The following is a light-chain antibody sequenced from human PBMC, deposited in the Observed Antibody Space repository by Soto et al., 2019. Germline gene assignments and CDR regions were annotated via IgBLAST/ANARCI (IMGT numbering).Light chain of an antibody. J-gene: IGKJ1*01. CDR2: DAS. CDR1: QSVSSY. CDR3: QQRSNWPPWT. Sequence: EIVLTQSPATLSLSPGERATLSCRASQSVSSYFAWYQQKPGQAPRLLIYDASNRATGIPARFSGSGSGTDFTLTIRSLQPEDFAVYYCQQRSNWPPWTFGQGTKVEIK. V-gene: IGKV3-11*01.